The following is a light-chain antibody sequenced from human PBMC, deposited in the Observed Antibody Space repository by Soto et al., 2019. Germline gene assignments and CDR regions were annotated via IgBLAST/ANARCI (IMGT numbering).Light chain of an antibody. Sequence: DIQLTQSPSFLSASVGDRVTITCRARQGINNYLAWYQQKAGKAPKLLIYAASTLQSGVPSRFSGSGSGTEFTLTISSLQPEDFATYYCQQVNSYPITFGQGTRLEIK. J-gene: IGKJ5*01. CDR3: QQVNSYPIT. V-gene: IGKV1-9*01. CDR2: AAS. CDR1: QGINNY.